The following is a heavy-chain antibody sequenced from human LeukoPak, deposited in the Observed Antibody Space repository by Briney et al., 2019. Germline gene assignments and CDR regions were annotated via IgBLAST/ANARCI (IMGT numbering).Heavy chain of an antibody. D-gene: IGHD3-3*01. J-gene: IGHJ3*02. Sequence: GGSLRLSCAASGFTVSSNYMSWVRQAPGKGLEWVSVIYSGGGTYYADSVKGRFTISRDNSKNTLYLQMNSLRAEDTAVYYCARGTYYDFWSGYYHDAFDIWGQGTMVTVSS. CDR3: ARGTYYDFWSGYYHDAFDI. V-gene: IGHV3-53*01. CDR1: GFTVSSNY. CDR2: IYSGGGT.